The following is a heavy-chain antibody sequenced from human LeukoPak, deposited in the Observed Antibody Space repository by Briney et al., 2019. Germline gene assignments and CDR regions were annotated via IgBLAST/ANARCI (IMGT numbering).Heavy chain of an antibody. CDR1: KFTFSTYS. CDR3: ARGRLYYDILTDYSYYYGMDV. V-gene: IGHV3-21*01. D-gene: IGHD3-9*01. CDR2: ISSSSSYI. J-gene: IGHJ6*04. Sequence: KTGGSLRLSCAASKFTFSTYSMNWVRQAPGKGLEWVSSISSSSSYIYYADSVKGRFTISRDNAKNSLYLQMNSLRAEDTAVYYCARGRLYYDILTDYSYYYGMDVWGKGTTVTVSS.